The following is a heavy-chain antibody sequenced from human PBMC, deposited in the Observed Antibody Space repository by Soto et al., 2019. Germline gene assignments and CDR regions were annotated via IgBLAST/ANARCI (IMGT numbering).Heavy chain of an antibody. CDR1: GGTFSSYA. J-gene: IGHJ4*02. CDR2: IIPIFGTA. V-gene: IGHV1-69*01. Sequence: QVQLVQSGAEVKKPGSSVKVSCKASGGTFSSYAISWVRQAPGQGLEWMGGIIPIFGTANYAQKFQGRVTITADESTSTAYMELSSXXSEDXAVYXCASXXXXXGGSCYDYWGQGTLVTVSS. CDR3: ASXXXXXGGSCYDY. D-gene: IGHD2-15*01.